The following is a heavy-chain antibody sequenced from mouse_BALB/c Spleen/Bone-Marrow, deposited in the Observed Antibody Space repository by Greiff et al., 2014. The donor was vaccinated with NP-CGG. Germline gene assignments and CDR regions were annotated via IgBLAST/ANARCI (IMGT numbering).Heavy chain of an antibody. CDR1: GYTFTSYW. CDR2: IYPGDGDT. J-gene: IGHJ3*01. V-gene: IGHV1-87*01. D-gene: IGHD2-4*01. Sequence: QVQLQQPGAELARPGASVKLSCKASGYTFTSYWVQWVKQRPGQGLEWIGAIYPGDGDTRYTQKFKGKATLTADKSSSTAYMQLSSLASEDSAVYYCARGDYDYDDWFAYWGQGTLVTGSA. CDR3: ARGDYDYDDWFAY.